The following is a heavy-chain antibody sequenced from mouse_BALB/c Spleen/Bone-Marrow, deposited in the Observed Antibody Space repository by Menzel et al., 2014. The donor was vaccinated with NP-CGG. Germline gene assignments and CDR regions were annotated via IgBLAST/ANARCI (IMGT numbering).Heavy chain of an antibody. J-gene: IGHJ2*01. CDR3: ARRYYGSSFSYFDY. CDR2: ISSVCSTI. Sequence: EVQGVESGGGLVQPGGSRKLSCAASGFTFSSFGMHWVRQTPEKGLEWVAYISSVCSTIYYADTVKGRFTISRDNPKNTLFLQMTSLRSEDTAMYYCARRYYGSSFSYFDYWGQGTTLTVSS. D-gene: IGHD1-1*01. V-gene: IGHV5-17*02. CDR1: GFTFSSFG.